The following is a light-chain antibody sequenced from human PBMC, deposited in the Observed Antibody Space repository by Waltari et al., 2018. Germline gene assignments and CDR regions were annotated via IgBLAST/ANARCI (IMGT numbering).Light chain of an antibody. Sequence: QLVVTQSPSASAPLGASVKLTCTLSSGHSSNVIAWLQQRPEKGPRYLMKVNSAGSHSKGDEIPDRFSGSSSGAERYLTISSLQSDDEADYYCQTGGHGTWVFGGGTKLTVL. CDR2: VNSAGSH. J-gene: IGLJ3*02. CDR3: QTGGHGTWV. V-gene: IGLV4-69*01. CDR1: SGHSSNV.